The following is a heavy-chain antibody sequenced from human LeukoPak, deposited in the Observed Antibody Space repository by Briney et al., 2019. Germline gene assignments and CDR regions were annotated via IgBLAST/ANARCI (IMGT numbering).Heavy chain of an antibody. CDR1: GFTFSSYW. CDR3: VRDPSAYCGGDCPDY. J-gene: IGHJ4*02. CDR2: IKQDGSEK. Sequence: PGGSLRLSCAASGFTFSSYWMSRVRQAPGKGLEWVANIKQDGSEKYYVDSVEGRFTISRDNAKNSLYLQMNSLRAEDTAVYYCVRDPSAYCGGDCPDYWGQGTLVTVSS. V-gene: IGHV3-7*01. D-gene: IGHD2-21*02.